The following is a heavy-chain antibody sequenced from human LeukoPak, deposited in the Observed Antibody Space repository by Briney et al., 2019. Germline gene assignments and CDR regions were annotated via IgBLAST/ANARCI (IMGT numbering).Heavy chain of an antibody. D-gene: IGHD3-22*01. Sequence: TGGSLRLSCAASGFTFSSYGMHWVRQAPGKGLEWVAVISYDGSSKYYADSVKGRFTISRDNSKNTLYLQMNSLRAEDTAVYYCAKDRYYYDSSGYYLDYWGQGTLVTVSS. J-gene: IGHJ4*02. CDR3: AKDRYYYDSSGYYLDY. CDR2: ISYDGSSK. CDR1: GFTFSSYG. V-gene: IGHV3-30*18.